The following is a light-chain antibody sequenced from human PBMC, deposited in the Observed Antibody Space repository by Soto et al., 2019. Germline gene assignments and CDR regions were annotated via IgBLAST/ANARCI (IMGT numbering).Light chain of an antibody. CDR2: GAS. Sequence: EIVFTQSPGTLSLSPGERATLSCRASQSVSSSYLAWYQQKPGQAPRLLIYGASSRATGIPDRFSGGGSGTDFTLTISRLEPEDFAVYYCQQRHMWPITFGQGTRLEIK. J-gene: IGKJ5*01. CDR3: QQRHMWPIT. V-gene: IGKV3D-20*02. CDR1: QSVSSSY.